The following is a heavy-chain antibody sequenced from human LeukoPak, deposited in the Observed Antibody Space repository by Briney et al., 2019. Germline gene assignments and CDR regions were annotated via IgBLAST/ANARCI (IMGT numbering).Heavy chain of an antibody. CDR2: IYSGGTT. V-gene: IGHV3-53*01. CDR1: GFTVSSNY. Sequence: GGSLRLSCAASGFTVSSNYMSWVRQAPGKGLEWVSVIYSGGTTYYADSVKGRFTISRDNSNNTLYLQMNSLRAEDTAVYYCAKGAYSYASGTYYFDYWGQGTLVTVSS. D-gene: IGHD3-10*01. CDR3: AKGAYSYASGTYYFDY. J-gene: IGHJ4*02.